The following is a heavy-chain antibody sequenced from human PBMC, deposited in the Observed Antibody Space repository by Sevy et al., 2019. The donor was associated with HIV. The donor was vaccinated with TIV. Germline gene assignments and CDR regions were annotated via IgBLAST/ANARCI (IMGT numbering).Heavy chain of an antibody. V-gene: IGHV4-38-2*01. CDR1: GYSISSGYY. CDR3: ATESVYWYNFDY. CDR2: MYHSGRS. J-gene: IGHJ4*01. D-gene: IGHD1-1*01. Sequence: GSLRLSCAVSGYSISSGYYWGWVRQPPGKGLEWIGSMYHSGRSSFNPSLKSRVTISVDTSKNQFSLKLTSVTAADTAVYYCATESVYWYNFDYWGHGTLVTVSS.